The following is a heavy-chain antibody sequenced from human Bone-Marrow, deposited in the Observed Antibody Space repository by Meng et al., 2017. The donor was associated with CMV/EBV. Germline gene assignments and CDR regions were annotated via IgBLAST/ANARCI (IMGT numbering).Heavy chain of an antibody. V-gene: IGHV3-21*01. J-gene: IGHJ3*02. CDR3: ARDPSGVRGSNAAFDI. D-gene: IGHD2-8*01. CDR2: ISSSSSYI. Sequence: GESLKISCAASGFTFSSYWMSWVRQAPGKGLEWVSSISSSSSYIYYADSVKGRFTISRDNAKNSLYLQVDSLSAEDTAVYYCARDPSGVRGSNAAFDIWGQGTLVTVSS. CDR1: GFTFSSYW.